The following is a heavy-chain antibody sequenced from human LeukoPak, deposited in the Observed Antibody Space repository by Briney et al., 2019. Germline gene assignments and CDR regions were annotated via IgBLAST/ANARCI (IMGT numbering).Heavy chain of an antibody. Sequence: SGTLSHTCGVSGGSISNTNCWTWVRQPPGKGLEWIGEVNLQGSTNYNPSLKSPVALSVAQSENPFSLKLTSSTAPATALSYRPREGGPYRPLDYSGQGTLVTVAS. J-gene: IGHJ4*02. CDR3: PREGGPYRPLDY. CDR1: GGSISNTNC. V-gene: IGHV4-4*02. CDR2: VNLQGST.